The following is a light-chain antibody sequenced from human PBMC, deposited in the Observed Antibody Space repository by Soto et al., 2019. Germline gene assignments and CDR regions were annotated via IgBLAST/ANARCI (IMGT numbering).Light chain of an antibody. Sequence: EIVLTQFPATLSLSPGERATLSCRASQSVNSYLAWYQQKPGQAPRLLIYDSSNRATGIPARFSGGGSGTDFTLTISSLEPEDFAFYYCQQRSNWPPYTFGQGTKLEIK. CDR3: QQRSNWPPYT. V-gene: IGKV3-11*01. CDR2: DSS. CDR1: QSVNSY. J-gene: IGKJ2*01.